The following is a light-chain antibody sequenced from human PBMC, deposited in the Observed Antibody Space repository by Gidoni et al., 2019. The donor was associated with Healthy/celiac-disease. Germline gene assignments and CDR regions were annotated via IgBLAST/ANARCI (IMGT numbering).Light chain of an antibody. V-gene: IGKV4-1*01. CDR3: QQYYSTSPLT. CDR2: WAS. J-gene: IGKJ4*01. Sequence: DSVMILTPDSLAVSLGERATINCKSSQSVLYSSNNKNYLAWYQQKPGQPPKLLIYWASTRESGVPDRFSGSGSGTDFTLTISSLQAEDVAVYYCQQYYSTSPLTFGGGTRVEIK. CDR1: QSVLYSSNNKNY.